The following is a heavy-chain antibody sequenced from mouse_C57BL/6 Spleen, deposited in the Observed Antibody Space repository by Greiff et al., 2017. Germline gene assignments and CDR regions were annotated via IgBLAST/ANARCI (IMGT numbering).Heavy chain of an antibody. J-gene: IGHJ3*01. Sequence: VQLQESGPGLVAPSQSLSITCTVSGFSLTSYGVHWVRQPPGKGLEWLVVIWSDGSTTYNSALKSRLSISKDNSKSQVFLKMNSLQTDDTDMYYCARQGGSSWAWFDYGGQGTMVTVSA. CDR2: IWSDGST. D-gene: IGHD1-1*01. V-gene: IGHV2-6-1*01. CDR3: ARQGGSSWAWFDY. CDR1: GFSLTSYG.